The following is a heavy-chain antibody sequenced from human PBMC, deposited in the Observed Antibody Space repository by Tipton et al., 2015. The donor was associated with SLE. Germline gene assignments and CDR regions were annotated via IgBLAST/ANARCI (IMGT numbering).Heavy chain of an antibody. Sequence: LRLSCTVSDYSINSGYFWGWIRQPPGKGLEWIGSISHSGSTYYSPSLKSRVTISKDTPKKQFSLRLNSVTAADTAVYYCARDFQTIFGVVIIRYFDYWGQGTLVTVSS. D-gene: IGHD3-3*01. J-gene: IGHJ4*02. CDR3: ARDFQTIFGVVIIRYFDY. CDR1: DYSINSGYF. V-gene: IGHV4-38-2*02. CDR2: ISHSGST.